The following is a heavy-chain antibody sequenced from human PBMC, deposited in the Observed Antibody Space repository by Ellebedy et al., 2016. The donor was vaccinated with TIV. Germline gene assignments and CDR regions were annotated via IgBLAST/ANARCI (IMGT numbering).Heavy chain of an antibody. D-gene: IGHD6-19*01. J-gene: IGHJ4*02. Sequence: ASVKVSCKASGYTFSSYDINWVRQATGQGLEWMGWMNPNSGNTGYAQKFQERVTITRDMSTSTAYMELSSLRSEDTAVYYCAAGYSSGWYVEDWGQGTLVTVSS. CDR2: MNPNSGNT. V-gene: IGHV1-8*01. CDR3: AAGYSSGWYVED. CDR1: GYTFSSYD.